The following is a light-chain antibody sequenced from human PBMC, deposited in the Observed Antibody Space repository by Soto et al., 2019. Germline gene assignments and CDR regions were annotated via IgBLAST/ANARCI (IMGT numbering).Light chain of an antibody. CDR2: GAS. CDR3: QHYDNTPPSVT. CDR1: QSVSSSY. J-gene: IGKJ3*01. V-gene: IGKV3-20*01. Sequence: EIVLSQSPGTLSLCPGERATLSCRASQSVSSSYLAWYQQKPGQTPRLLIYGASNRATGIPDRFSGSGSGTDFTLTISRLEPEDFAVYYCQHYDNTPPSVTFGPGTKVDIK.